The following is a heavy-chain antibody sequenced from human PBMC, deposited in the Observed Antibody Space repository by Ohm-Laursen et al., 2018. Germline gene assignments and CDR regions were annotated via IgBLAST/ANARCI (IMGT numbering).Heavy chain of an antibody. Sequence: SLRLSCAAPGFTFSSYAMSWVRQAPGKGLEWVSAISGSGGSTYYADSVKGRFTISRDNSKNTLYLQMNSLRAEDTAVYYCAKDLYSGSYYDYWGQGTLVTVSS. CDR1: GFTFSSYA. V-gene: IGHV3-23*01. D-gene: IGHD1-26*01. CDR3: AKDLYSGSYYDY. J-gene: IGHJ4*02. CDR2: ISGSGGST.